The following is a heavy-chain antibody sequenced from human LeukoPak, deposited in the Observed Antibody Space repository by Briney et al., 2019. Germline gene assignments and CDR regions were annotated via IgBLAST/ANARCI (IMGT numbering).Heavy chain of an antibody. J-gene: IGHJ6*03. Sequence: ASVKVSCKASGYTFTDYYMHWVRQAPGQGLEWMGWINPNSGGTNYAQKFQGRVTMTRDTSISTAYMELSRLRSDDTAVYYCARGPSITMVRGGQWYYYMDVWGKGTTVTVSS. CDR3: ARGPSITMVRGGQWYYYMDV. CDR1: GYTFTDYY. V-gene: IGHV1-2*02. D-gene: IGHD3-10*01. CDR2: INPNSGGT.